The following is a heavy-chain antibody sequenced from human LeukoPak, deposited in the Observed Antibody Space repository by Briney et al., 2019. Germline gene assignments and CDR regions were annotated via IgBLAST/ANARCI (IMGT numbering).Heavy chain of an antibody. Sequence: SETLSLTCTVCGYSISSGYYWGWIRQPPGKGLEWIGSIYHSGSTYYNPSLKSRVTISVDTSKNQFSLKLSSVTAADTAVYYCARYPNYYGSGTYYTDYWGQGTLVTVSS. D-gene: IGHD3-10*01. CDR2: IYHSGST. CDR3: ARYPNYYGSGTYYTDY. J-gene: IGHJ4*02. V-gene: IGHV4-38-2*02. CDR1: GYSISSGYY.